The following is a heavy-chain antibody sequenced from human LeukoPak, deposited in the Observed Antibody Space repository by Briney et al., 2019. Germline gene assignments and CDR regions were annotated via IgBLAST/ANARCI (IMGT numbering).Heavy chain of an antibody. Sequence: GGSLRLSCPVPGFTLSSYAMSWVRQAPGKGLEWVSAISGSGGSTYYADSVKGRFTISRDNSKNTLYLQMNSLRAEGTAVYYCAKVLWFGELSHFDYWGQGTLVTVSS. D-gene: IGHD3-10*01. CDR1: GFTLSSYA. J-gene: IGHJ4*02. CDR2: ISGSGGST. V-gene: IGHV3-23*01. CDR3: AKVLWFGELSHFDY.